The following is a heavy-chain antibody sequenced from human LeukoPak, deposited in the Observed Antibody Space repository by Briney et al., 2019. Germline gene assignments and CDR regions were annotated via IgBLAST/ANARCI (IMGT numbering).Heavy chain of an antibody. V-gene: IGHV3-7*01. CDR1: GFTFTDYW. Sequence: PGGSLRLSCAAYGFTFTDYWMSWVRQAPGKGLEWVAKIKRDGSEKYYVDSVKGRFTISRDNAKNSLYLQMNSLRTEDTAVYYCARGRGSWYGVYFDYWGQGTLVTVPS. D-gene: IGHD6-13*01. CDR3: ARGRGSWYGVYFDY. J-gene: IGHJ4*02. CDR2: IKRDGSEK.